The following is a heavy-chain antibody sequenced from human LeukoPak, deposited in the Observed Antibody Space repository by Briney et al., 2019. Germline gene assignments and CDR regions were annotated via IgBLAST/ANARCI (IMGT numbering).Heavy chain of an antibody. D-gene: IGHD6-19*01. V-gene: IGHV4-31*03. Sequence: PSETLSLTCTVSGGSISRGGFYWSWIRQHPGKGLEWIGYIYYSGSTYYNPSLKSRVTISVDTSKNQFSLKLSSVTAADTAVYYCARDRGSGWYYFDYWGQGTLVTVSS. CDR3: ARDRGSGWYYFDY. CDR2: IYYSGST. J-gene: IGHJ4*02. CDR1: GGSISRGGFY.